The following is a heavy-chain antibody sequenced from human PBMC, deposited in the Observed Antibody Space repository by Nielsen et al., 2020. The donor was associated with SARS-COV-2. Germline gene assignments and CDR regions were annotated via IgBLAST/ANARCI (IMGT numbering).Heavy chain of an antibody. Sequence: SETLSLTCTVSGGSISSSSYYWGWIRQPPGKGLEWIGSIYYSGSTYYNPSFKSRVTISVDTSKNQFSLKLSSVTAADTAVYYCARERPGPVVGYYFDYWGQGTLVTVSS. CDR1: GGSISSSSYY. CDR2: IYYSGST. CDR3: ARERPGPVVGYYFDY. V-gene: IGHV4-39*07. D-gene: IGHD2-15*01. J-gene: IGHJ4*02.